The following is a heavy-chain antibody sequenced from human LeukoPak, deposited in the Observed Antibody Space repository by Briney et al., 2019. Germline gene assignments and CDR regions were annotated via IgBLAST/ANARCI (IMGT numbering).Heavy chain of an antibody. V-gene: IGHV1-8*01. CDR3: ARAVNSGSYGGGAFDI. CDR2: MNPNSGNT. D-gene: IGHD1-26*01. CDR1: GYTFTSYD. Sequence: ASGKVSCKASGYTFTSYDINWVRQAAGQGLEWMGWMNPNSGNTGYAQKFQGRVTMTRNTSISTAYMELSSLRSEDTAVYYCARAVNSGSYGGGAFDIWGQGTMVTVSS. J-gene: IGHJ3*02.